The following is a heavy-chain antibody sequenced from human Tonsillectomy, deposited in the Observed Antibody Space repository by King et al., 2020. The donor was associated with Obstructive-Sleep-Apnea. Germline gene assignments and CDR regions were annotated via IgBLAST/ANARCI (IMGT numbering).Heavy chain of an antibody. CDR1: GFTFSSYW. D-gene: IGHD3-22*01. CDR2: IKQDGSEK. V-gene: IGHV3-7*03. CDR3: ARVFVSYDSSGYTLYYYYGMDV. Sequence: VQLVESGGGLVQPGGSLRLSCAASGFTFSSYWMSWVRQAPGKGLEWVANIKQDGSEKYYVDSVKGRFTISRDNAKNSLYLQMNSLRADDTAVYYCARVFVSYDSSGYTLYYYYGMDVWGQGTTVTVSS. J-gene: IGHJ6*02.